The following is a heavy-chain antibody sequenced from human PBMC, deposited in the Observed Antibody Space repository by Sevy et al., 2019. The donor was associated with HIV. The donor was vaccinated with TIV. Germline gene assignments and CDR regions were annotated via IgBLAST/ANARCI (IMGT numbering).Heavy chain of an antibody. CDR1: GFTFSSYE. D-gene: IGHD2-15*01. Sequence: GGSLRLSCAASGFTFSSYEMNWVRQAPGKGLEWVSYISSSGSTIYYADSVKGRFTISRDNAKNSLYLQMNSLRAKDTAVYYCARDNVGRYCSGGSCYRNYYYYGMDVWGQGTTVTVSS. CDR2: ISSSGSTI. V-gene: IGHV3-48*03. J-gene: IGHJ6*02. CDR3: ARDNVGRYCSGGSCYRNYYYYGMDV.